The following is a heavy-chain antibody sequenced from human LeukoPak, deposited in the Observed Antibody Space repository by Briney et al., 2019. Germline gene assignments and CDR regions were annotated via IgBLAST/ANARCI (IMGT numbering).Heavy chain of an antibody. J-gene: IGHJ6*02. Sequence: ASVKVSCKASGYTFTSYVISWVRQAPGQGLEWMGWISAYNGNTNYAQKLQGRVTMTTDTSTSTAYMELRSLRSDDTAVYYCARDSWEWLSYYYYGMDVWGQGTTVTVSS. CDR3: ARDSWEWLSYYYYGMDV. CDR1: GYTFTSYV. CDR2: ISAYNGNT. D-gene: IGHD3-3*01. V-gene: IGHV1-18*01.